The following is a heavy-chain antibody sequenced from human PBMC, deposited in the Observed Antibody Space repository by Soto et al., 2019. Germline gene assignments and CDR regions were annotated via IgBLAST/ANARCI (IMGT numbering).Heavy chain of an antibody. D-gene: IGHD1-26*01. CDR2: INPKTGDT. CDR1: GYTLTDYY. CDR3: ARSSGSYSYYGMDV. V-gene: IGHV1-2*02. J-gene: IGHJ6*02. Sequence: QVQLAQSGAEVKKPGASVKFSCKASGYTLTDYYIHWVRQAPGRGLEWMGWINPKTGDTYSAQNFQGRVTTTRDTSIDTGYMELSRLQSDDTAVYYCARSSGSYSYYGMDVWGQGTILTVSS.